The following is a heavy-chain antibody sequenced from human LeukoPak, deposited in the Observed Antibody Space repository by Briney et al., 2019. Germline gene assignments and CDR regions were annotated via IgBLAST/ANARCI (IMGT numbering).Heavy chain of an antibody. V-gene: IGHV3-7*01. CDR1: GLAITTHW. CDR3: VRDFDY. J-gene: IGHJ4*02. CDR2: IEQDGTKE. Sequence: GGSLRLSCAAPGLAITTHWMTWVRQAPEKGLEWVATIEQDGTKEYYVDSVKGRFTISRDNAKNSLYLQMNSLRADDTAVYYCVRDFDYWGQGTLVTVSS.